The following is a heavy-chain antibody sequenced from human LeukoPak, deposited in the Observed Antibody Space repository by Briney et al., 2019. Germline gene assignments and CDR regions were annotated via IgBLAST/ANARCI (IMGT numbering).Heavy chain of an antibody. Sequence: GASVKVSCKASGYTFTSYDINWVRQATGQGLEWMGWMNPNSGNTGYAQKLQGRVTMTTDTSTSTAYMELRSLRSDDTAVYYCARDRKGATGFDYWGQGTLVTVSS. CDR3: ARDRKGATGFDY. CDR1: GYTFTSYD. V-gene: IGHV1-8*01. J-gene: IGHJ4*02. CDR2: MNPNSGNT. D-gene: IGHD1-26*01.